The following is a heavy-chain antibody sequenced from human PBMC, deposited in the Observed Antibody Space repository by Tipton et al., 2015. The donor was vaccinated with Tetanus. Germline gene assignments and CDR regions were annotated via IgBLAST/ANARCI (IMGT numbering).Heavy chain of an antibody. CDR2: IYYNGNT. CDR1: GGSINSGTFY. V-gene: IGHV4-39*01. J-gene: IGHJ5*02. D-gene: IGHD2-21*02. CDR3: ARTADNWFDP. Sequence: TLSLTCIVSGGSINSGTFYWDWIRQTPGKGLEWIGNIYYNGNTLQNPSLKSRVTLSLDKSKNQFSLKLRSVTAADTAVYYCARTADNWFDPWGQGTLVTVSS.